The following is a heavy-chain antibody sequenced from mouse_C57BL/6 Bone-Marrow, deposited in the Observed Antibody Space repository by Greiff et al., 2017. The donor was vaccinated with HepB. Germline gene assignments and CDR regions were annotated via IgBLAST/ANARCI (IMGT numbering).Heavy chain of an antibody. J-gene: IGHJ3*01. V-gene: IGHV2-6-1*01. CDR1: GFSLTSYG. Sequence: VKVEESGPGLVAPSQSLSITCTVSGFSLTSYGVHWVRQPPGKGLEWLVVIWSDGSTTYNSALKSRLSISKDNSKSQVFLKMNSLQTDDTAMYYCARHVIVTSLFFAYWGQGTLVTVSA. CDR2: IWSDGST. D-gene: IGHD2-1*01. CDR3: ARHVIVTSLFFAY.